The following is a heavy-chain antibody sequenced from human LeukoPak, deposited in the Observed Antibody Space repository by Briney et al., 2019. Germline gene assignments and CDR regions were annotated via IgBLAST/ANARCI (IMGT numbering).Heavy chain of an antibody. V-gene: IGHV1-2*02. CDR2: INPNSGGT. D-gene: IGHD3-10*01. Sequence: ASVKVSCKASGYTFTGYYMHWVRQAPGQGLEWMGWINPNSGGTNYAQKFQGRVTMTRDTSISTAYMELRSLRFDDTAVYYCARGQTNRLLWVGELLSNINPFDYWGQGTLVTVSS. CDR1: GYTFTGYY. CDR3: ARGQTNRLLWVGELLSNINPFDY. J-gene: IGHJ4*02.